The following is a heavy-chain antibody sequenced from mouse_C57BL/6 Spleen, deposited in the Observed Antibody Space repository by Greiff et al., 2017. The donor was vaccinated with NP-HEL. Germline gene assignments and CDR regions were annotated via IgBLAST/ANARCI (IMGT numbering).Heavy chain of an antibody. Sequence: VQLQQSGPELVKPGASVKISCKASGYTFTDYYMHWVKQSHGKSLEWIGEINPNNGGTSYNQKFKGKATLTVDKSSSTAYMQLRSLTSEDSAVYYCARFAGTYYSKGFAYWGQGTLVTVSA. CDR2: INPNNGGT. D-gene: IGHD2-5*01. J-gene: IGHJ3*01. V-gene: IGHV1-26*01. CDR3: ARFAGTYYSKGFAY. CDR1: GYTFTDYY.